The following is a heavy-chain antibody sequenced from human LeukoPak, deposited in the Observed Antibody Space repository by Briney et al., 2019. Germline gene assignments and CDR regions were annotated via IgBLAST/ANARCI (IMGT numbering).Heavy chain of an antibody. CDR2: IHHSGAA. D-gene: IGHD2-2*01. Sequence: SETLSLTCTVSGGSISSSSYYWSWVRQPPAKGLEWIGYIHHSGAAYYNPSLKSRVTISLDRSKNQFSLKLNSVTAADTAVYYCARGSKDCSSTSCYHQALFDPWGQGTLVTVSS. J-gene: IGHJ5*02. CDR1: GGSISSSSYY. V-gene: IGHV4-30-2*01. CDR3: ARGSKDCSSTSCYHQALFDP.